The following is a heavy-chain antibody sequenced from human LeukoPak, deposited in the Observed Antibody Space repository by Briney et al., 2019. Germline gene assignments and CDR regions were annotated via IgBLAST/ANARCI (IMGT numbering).Heavy chain of an antibody. J-gene: IGHJ4*02. CDR3: ASLPGIAAAGEDY. D-gene: IGHD6-13*01. Sequence: SETLSLTCAVYGGSFSGYYWSWIRQPPGKGLEWIGEINHSGSTNYNPSLKSRVTISVDTSKNQFSLKLSSVTAADTAVYYCASLPGIAAAGEDYWGQGTLVTVSS. CDR2: INHSGST. CDR1: GGSFSGYY. V-gene: IGHV4-34*01.